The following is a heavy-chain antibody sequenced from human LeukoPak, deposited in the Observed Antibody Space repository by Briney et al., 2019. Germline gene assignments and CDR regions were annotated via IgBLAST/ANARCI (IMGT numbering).Heavy chain of an antibody. D-gene: IGHD6-19*01. CDR1: GYTFTGYY. J-gene: IGHJ4*02. CDR2: IIPMFGIA. Sequence: SVKVSCKASGYTFTGYYMHWVRQAPGQGLEWMGGIIPMFGIANYAQKFQGRVTLTADESTSTAYMELSSLRSEDTAVYYCARDRPYTGGWRGFDYWGQGTLVTVSS. CDR3: ARDRPYTGGWRGFDY. V-gene: IGHV1-69*13.